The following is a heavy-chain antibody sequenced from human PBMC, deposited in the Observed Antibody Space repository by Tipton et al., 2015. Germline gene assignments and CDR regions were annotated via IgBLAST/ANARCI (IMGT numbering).Heavy chain of an antibody. D-gene: IGHD6-13*01. Sequence: TLSLTCTVSGGSISDSPYYWGWIRQPPGKQLEWIASIFFSGSTHYNPSLKSRFTISVDSSKNLFSLALTDVTAADTAFYYRARNSSKAAGDRGGFDLWGQGILVSVSS. CDR3: ARNSSKAAGDRGGFDL. J-gene: IGHJ5*02. V-gene: IGHV4-39*02. CDR1: GGSISDSPYY. CDR2: IFFSGST.